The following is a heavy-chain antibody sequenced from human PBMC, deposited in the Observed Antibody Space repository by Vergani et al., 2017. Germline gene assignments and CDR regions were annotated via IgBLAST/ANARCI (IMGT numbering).Heavy chain of an antibody. V-gene: IGHV3-33*01. D-gene: IGHD2-21*02. Sequence: VQLVESGGGVVQPGRSLRLSCAASGFTFSSYGMHWVRQAPGKGLEWVAVIWYDGSNKYYADSVKGRFTISRDNSKNTLYLQMNSLRAEDTAVYYCARESDCGGDCSYVDYWGQGTLVTVSS. J-gene: IGHJ4*02. CDR1: GFTFSSYG. CDR3: ARESDCGGDCSYVDY. CDR2: IWYDGSNK.